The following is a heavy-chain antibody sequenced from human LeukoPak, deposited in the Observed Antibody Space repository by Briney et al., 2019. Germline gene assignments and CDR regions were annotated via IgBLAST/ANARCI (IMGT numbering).Heavy chain of an antibody. CDR3: ARVRGSSSSGAFADY. Sequence: SETLSLTCTVSGGSISSYYWNWIRQPPGKGLEWIGYIYYSGSTNYNPSLKSRVTISVDTSKNQFSLKLSSVTAADTAVYYCARVRGSSSSGAFADYWGQGTLVTVSS. CDR2: IYYSGST. J-gene: IGHJ4*02. D-gene: IGHD6-6*01. V-gene: IGHV4-59*01. CDR1: GGSISSYY.